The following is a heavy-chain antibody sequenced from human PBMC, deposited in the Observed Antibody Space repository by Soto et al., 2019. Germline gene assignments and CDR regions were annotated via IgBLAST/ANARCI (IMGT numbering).Heavy chain of an antibody. CDR1: GFTFSSYW. CDR3: AREERVVVAARIRKLNNWFDP. D-gene: IGHD2-15*01. Sequence: GGSLRLSCAASGFTFSSYWMHWVRQAPGKGLVWVSRINSDGSSTSYADSVKGQFTISRDNAKNTLYLQMNSLRAEDTAVYYCAREERVVVAARIRKLNNWFDPWGQGTLVTVSS. CDR2: INSDGSST. V-gene: IGHV3-74*01. J-gene: IGHJ5*02.